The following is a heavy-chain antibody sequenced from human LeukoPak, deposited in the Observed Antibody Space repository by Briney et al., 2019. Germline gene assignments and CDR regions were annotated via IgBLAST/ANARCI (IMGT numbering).Heavy chain of an antibody. J-gene: IGHJ4*02. CDR1: GFIVSSNY. CDR2: IYYGGST. V-gene: IGHV3-53*01. Sequence: PGGSLRLSCAASGFIVSSNYMNWVRQAPGKGLEWVSVIYYGGSTYYADSVKGRFTISRDNSKNTLYLQMNSLRAEDTAVYYCARDEYYYDSSGYYFFDYWGQGTLVTVSS. CDR3: ARDEYYYDSSGYYFFDY. D-gene: IGHD3-22*01.